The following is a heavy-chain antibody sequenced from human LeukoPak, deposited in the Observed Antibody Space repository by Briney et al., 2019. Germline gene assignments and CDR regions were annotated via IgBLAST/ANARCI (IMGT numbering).Heavy chain of an antibody. D-gene: IGHD3-10*01. Sequence: ASVKVSCKASGYTFTSYDINWVRQATGQGLEWMGWMNPNSGNTGYAQKFQGRVTMTRNTSISTAYMELSSLRSEDTAVYYCARYGVTMVRRVIITNWFDPWGQGTLVTVSS. V-gene: IGHV1-8*01. CDR1: GYTFTSYD. CDR3: ARYGVTMVRRVIITNWFDP. CDR2: MNPNSGNT. J-gene: IGHJ5*02.